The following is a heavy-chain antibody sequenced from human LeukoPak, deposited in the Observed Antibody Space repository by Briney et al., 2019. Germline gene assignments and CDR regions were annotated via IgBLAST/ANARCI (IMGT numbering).Heavy chain of an antibody. J-gene: IGHJ4*02. CDR3: ARGSAAAGPFDY. CDR2: INHSGST. V-gene: IGHV4-34*01. Sequence: SETLSLTCAVYGGSFSGYYWSWIRQPPGKGLEWIGDINHSGSTSYNPSLKSRVTISVDTSRNQFSLKLSSVTAADTAVYYCARGSAAAGPFDYWGQGTLVTVSS. D-gene: IGHD6-13*01. CDR1: GGSFSGYY.